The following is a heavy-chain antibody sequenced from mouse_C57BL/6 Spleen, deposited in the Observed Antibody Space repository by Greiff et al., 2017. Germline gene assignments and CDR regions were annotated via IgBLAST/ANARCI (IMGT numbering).Heavy chain of an antibody. D-gene: IGHD1-1*01. CDR3: ARFTIHYYGSSYFDY. CDR1: GYAFSSSW. Sequence: VQLQQSGPELVKPGASVKISCKASGYAFSSSWMHWVKQRPGQGLEWIGRIYPGDGDTNYNGKFKGKATLTADKSSRTAYMQLSSLTSEDSAVYFCARFTIHYYGSSYFDYWGQGTTLTVSS. J-gene: IGHJ2*01. CDR2: IYPGDGDT. V-gene: IGHV1-82*01.